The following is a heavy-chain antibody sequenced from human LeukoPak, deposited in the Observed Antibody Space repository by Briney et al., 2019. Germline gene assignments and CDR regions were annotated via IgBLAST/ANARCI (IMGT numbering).Heavy chain of an antibody. D-gene: IGHD2-2*01. CDR2: IYHSGST. CDR1: GGSISSSNW. V-gene: IGHV4-4*02. J-gene: IGHJ3*02. Sequence: SETLSLTCAVSGGSISSSNWWSWVRQPPGKGLEWIGEIYHSGSTNYNPSPKSRVTISVDKSKNQFSLKLSSVTAADTAVYYCARDFVSVVPAANDAFDIWGQGTMVTVSS. CDR3: ARDFVSVVPAANDAFDI.